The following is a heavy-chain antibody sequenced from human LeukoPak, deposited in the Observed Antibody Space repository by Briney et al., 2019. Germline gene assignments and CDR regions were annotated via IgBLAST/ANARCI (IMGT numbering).Heavy chain of an antibody. Sequence: GGSLRLSCAASGFTFSSYSMNWVRQAPGKGLEWVSSISSSSSYIYYADSVKGRFTISRDNAKNSLYLQMNSLRAEDTAVYYCARHGATVTYIDYWGQGTLVTVSS. CDR2: ISSSSSYI. D-gene: IGHD4-17*01. J-gene: IGHJ4*02. V-gene: IGHV3-21*01. CDR3: ARHGATVTYIDY. CDR1: GFTFSSYS.